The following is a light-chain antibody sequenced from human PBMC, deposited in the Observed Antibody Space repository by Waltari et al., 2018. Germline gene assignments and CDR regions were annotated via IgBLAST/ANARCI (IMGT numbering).Light chain of an antibody. CDR3: QQSYSTPYT. CDR1: QRINTY. Sequence: IQMTQSPSSLFASVGYRVTITCRASQRINTYLNWYQQKPGKVPNLLIYAASSLQTGGPSRFSGSGSETDFTLTSSSLQPEDFVTYYCQQSYSTPYTFGQGTKLEIK. V-gene: IGKV1-39*01. J-gene: IGKJ2*01. CDR2: AAS.